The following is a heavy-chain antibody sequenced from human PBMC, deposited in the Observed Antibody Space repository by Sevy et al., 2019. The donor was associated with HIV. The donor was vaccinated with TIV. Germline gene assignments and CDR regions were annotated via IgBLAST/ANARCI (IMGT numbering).Heavy chain of an antibody. Sequence: GGSLRLSCAASGFAFSSYAMHWVRQAPGKGLEWVAVISYDGSNKYYADSVKGRFTISRDNSKNTLYLQMNSLRAEDTAVYYCAREGLLFRRNYFDYWGQGTLVTVSS. CDR1: GFAFSSYA. CDR2: ISYDGSNK. CDR3: AREGLLFRRNYFDY. V-gene: IGHV3-30-3*01. J-gene: IGHJ4*02. D-gene: IGHD2-21*02.